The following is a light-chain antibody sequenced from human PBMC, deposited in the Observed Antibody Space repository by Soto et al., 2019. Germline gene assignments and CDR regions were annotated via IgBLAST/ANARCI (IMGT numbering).Light chain of an antibody. CDR3: QAWDSRHVV. Sequence: SSELTQPPSMSVSPGQTASISCSGEKLGNKFVCWYQQKPGQSPVVVIYQVSRRPSGVPSRFSCSNSGNTATLTISGTQAIDDAYYYCQAWDSRHVVFGGGTKLTVL. V-gene: IGLV3-1*01. CDR1: KLGNKF. CDR2: QVS. J-gene: IGLJ2*01.